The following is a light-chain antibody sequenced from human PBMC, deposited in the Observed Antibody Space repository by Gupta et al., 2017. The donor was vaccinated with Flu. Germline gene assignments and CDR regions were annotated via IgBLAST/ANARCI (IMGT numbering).Light chain of an antibody. J-gene: IGKJ1*01. V-gene: IGKV1-5*03. CDR2: RAS. CDR3: QQMNRSSWT. Sequence: PSTLSAALGYGVTITCRARQSVSDWWDEDQQNPGKARKLLISRASRIESGVPSMVSSSGCRTEVTLPISSLQPDDVAIYYEQQMNRSSWTLGQGPKVEIK. CDR1: QSVSDW.